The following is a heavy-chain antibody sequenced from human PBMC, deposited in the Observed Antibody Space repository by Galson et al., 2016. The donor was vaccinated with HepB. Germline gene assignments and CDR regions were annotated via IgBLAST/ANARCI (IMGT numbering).Heavy chain of an antibody. D-gene: IGHD4/OR15-4a*01. CDR3: ATQSPFSDYGGLPGSY. Sequence: SVKVSCKALDVNIDTYRVHWVRQAPGQGLEWMGVINPRSGGTIYTEKFEDRVTITRDSSTSSVFLDLNSLHSDDTAVYYCATQSPFSDYGGLPGSYWGQGTLVIVSS. CDR2: INPRSGGT. V-gene: IGHV1-46*02. CDR1: DVNIDTYR. J-gene: IGHJ4*02.